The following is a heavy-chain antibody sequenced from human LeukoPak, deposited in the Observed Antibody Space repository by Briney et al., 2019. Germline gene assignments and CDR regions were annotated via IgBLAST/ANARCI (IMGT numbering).Heavy chain of an antibody. V-gene: IGHV4-31*11. CDR1: GDSVSSGGYY. D-gene: IGHD4-17*01. J-gene: IGHJ4*02. Sequence: SETLSLTCAVSGDSVSSGGYYWTWIRQHPGKGLEWIGYISNSGTTSYNPSLESRVTISVDTSKNQFSLSLSSVTAADTALYYCARGLRSHYFDYWGQGTLVTVSS. CDR2: ISNSGTT. CDR3: ARGLRSHYFDY.